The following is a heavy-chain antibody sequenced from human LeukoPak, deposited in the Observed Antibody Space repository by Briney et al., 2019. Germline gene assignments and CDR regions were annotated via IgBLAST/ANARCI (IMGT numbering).Heavy chain of an antibody. CDR3: ARAGYSSSSFDY. Sequence: ASVKVSCKASGYTFTSYDINWVRQATGQGLEWMGWMNPNSGNTGYAQKFQDRVTMTRNTSISTAYMELSSLRSEDTAVYYCARAGYSSSSFDYWGQGTLVTVSS. J-gene: IGHJ4*02. CDR2: MNPNSGNT. D-gene: IGHD6-13*01. CDR1: GYTFTSYD. V-gene: IGHV1-8*01.